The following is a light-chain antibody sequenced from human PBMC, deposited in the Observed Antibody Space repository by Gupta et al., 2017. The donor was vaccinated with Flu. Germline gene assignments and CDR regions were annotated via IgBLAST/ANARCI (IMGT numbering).Light chain of an antibody. V-gene: IGLV2-11*01. CDR2: DVN. Sequence: QSALTQPRPVSGSPRQSVTISCTGTDSDVGLYNYVTWFQQHPGQAPKLLIYDVNQRPSGVPDRFSGSKSGNTASLTISGLQADDEADYYCCSYAGKYTLVFGGGTKLTVL. J-gene: IGLJ2*01. CDR3: CSYAGKYTLV. CDR1: DSDVGLYNY.